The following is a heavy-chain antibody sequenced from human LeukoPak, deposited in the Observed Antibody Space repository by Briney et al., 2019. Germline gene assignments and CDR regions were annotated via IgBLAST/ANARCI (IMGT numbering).Heavy chain of an antibody. CDR1: GFTFSSYA. D-gene: IGHD6-13*01. CDR2: IWYDGGNK. Sequence: GRSLRLSCSASGFTFSSYAVHWVRQAPGKGLEWVAVIWYDGGNKYYADSVKGRFTISRDNSKNTLYLQMNSLRAEDTAVYYCARDLYSRSWSPTADYWGQGTLVTVSS. V-gene: IGHV3-33*08. J-gene: IGHJ4*02. CDR3: ARDLYSRSWSPTADY.